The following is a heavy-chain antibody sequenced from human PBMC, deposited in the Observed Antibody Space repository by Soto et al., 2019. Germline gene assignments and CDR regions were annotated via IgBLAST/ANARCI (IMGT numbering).Heavy chain of an antibody. Sequence: ASLKVSCKTYVQTISVYMHWVRQAPGQGPEWTGVIDPIGGSATYAQRFQGRVTMTTDTSTSTAYMELRSLRSDDTAVYYCARDWVVPAAMDSYYYYYGMDVWGQGTTVTVSS. CDR3: ARDWVVPAAMDSYYYYYGMDV. CDR1: VQTISVY. CDR2: IDPIGGSA. V-gene: IGHV1-46*01. J-gene: IGHJ6*02. D-gene: IGHD2-2*01.